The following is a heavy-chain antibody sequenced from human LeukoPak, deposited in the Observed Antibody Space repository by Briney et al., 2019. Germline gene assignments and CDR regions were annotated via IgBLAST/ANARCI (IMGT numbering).Heavy chain of an antibody. Sequence: SETLSLTCTVSGGSISSYYWSWIRQPAGKGLEWIGRIYTSGSTNYNPSLKSRVTMSVDTSKNQFSLKLSSVTAADTAVYYCARVRGDSSGYYYGITIFDYWGQGTLVNVSS. J-gene: IGHJ4*02. V-gene: IGHV4-4*07. CDR3: ARVRGDSSGYYYGITIFDY. CDR2: IYTSGST. CDR1: GGSISSYY. D-gene: IGHD3-22*01.